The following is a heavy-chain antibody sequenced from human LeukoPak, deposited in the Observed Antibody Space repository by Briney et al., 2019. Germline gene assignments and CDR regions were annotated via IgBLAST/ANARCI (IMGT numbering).Heavy chain of an antibody. CDR2: IKQDGSEK. CDR3: ARDGMGIIKAFDI. V-gene: IGHV3-7*05. D-gene: IGHD3-10*01. J-gene: IGHJ3*02. Sequence: GGSLRLSCTASGFTFSTYWMSWVRQAPGKGLEWGANIKQDGSEKYFVDSVRGRFTISRDNAKNSLYMQMNSLRAEDTAVYYCARDGMGIIKAFDIWGQGTKVTVSS. CDR1: GFTFSTYW.